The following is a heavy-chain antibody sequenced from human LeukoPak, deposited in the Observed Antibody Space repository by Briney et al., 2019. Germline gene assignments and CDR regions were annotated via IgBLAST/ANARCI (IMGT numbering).Heavy chain of an antibody. J-gene: IGHJ5*02. Sequence: ASVKVSCKASGYTFTGYYMHWVRQAPGQGLEWMGWINPNSGGTNYAQKFQGRVTMTRDTSISTAYMELSRLRSDDTAVYYCAREEFTIFGVVIGWFDPWGQGNLVTVSS. V-gene: IGHV1-2*02. CDR1: GYTFTGYY. CDR3: AREEFTIFGVVIGWFDP. D-gene: IGHD3-3*01. CDR2: INPNSGGT.